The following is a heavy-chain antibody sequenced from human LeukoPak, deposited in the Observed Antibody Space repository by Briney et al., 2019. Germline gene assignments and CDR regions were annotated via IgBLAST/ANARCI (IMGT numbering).Heavy chain of an antibody. CDR3: ASPAGPHSSGYRSYYFDY. CDR1: GFTFSSYA. D-gene: IGHD3-22*01. J-gene: IGHJ4*02. CDR2: ISYDGSNK. V-gene: IGHV3-30*04. Sequence: PGGSLRLSCAASGFTFSSYAMHWVRQAPGKGLEWVAVISYDGSNKYYADSVKGRFTISRDNSKNTLYLQMNSLRAEDTAVYYCASPAGPHSSGYRSYYFDYWGQGTLVTVSS.